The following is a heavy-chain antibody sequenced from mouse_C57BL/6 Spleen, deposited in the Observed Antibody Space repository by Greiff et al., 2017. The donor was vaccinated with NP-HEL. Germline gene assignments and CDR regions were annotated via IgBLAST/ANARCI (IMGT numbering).Heavy chain of an antibody. CDR3: GRNVGGRTWFAY. J-gene: IGHJ3*01. Sequence: QVQLQQPGAELVRPGTSVKLSCKASGYTFTSYWMHWVKQRPGQGLEWIGVIDPSGSYTNYNQKFKGKATLTVDTSSSTAYLQLSSLTSEDSAVYYCGRNVGGRTWFAYWGQGTMVTVAA. V-gene: IGHV1-59*01. CDR2: IDPSGSYT. D-gene: IGHD3-3*01. CDR1: GYTFTSYW.